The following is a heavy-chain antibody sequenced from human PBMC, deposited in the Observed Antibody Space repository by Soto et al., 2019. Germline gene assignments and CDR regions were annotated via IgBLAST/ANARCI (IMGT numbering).Heavy chain of an antibody. CDR2: MNPNSGNT. CDR1: GYAFTSYD. D-gene: IGHD3-10*01. J-gene: IGHJ4*02. V-gene: IGHV1-8*01. Sequence: ASVKVSCKASGYAFTSYDINWVRQATGQGLEWMGWMNPNSGNTGYAQKFQGRVTMTRNTSISTAYMELSSLRSEDTAVYYCATGRSTMVRALDYWGQGTLVTVSS. CDR3: ATGRSTMVRALDY.